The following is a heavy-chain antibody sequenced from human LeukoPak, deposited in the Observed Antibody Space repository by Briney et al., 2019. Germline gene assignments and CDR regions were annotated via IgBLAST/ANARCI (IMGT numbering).Heavy chain of an antibody. CDR3: ARVDYYDSSGLNAFDI. CDR2: IYHSGST. V-gene: IGHV4-30-2*01. D-gene: IGHD3-22*01. CDR1: GGSINSGGYS. Sequence: SETLSLTCTVSGGSINSGGYSGSWIRQPPGKGLEGIGYIYHSGSTYYNPSLKSRVTISVDRSKNQFSLKLSSVTAADTAVYYCARVDYYDSSGLNAFDIWGQGTMVTVSS. J-gene: IGHJ3*02.